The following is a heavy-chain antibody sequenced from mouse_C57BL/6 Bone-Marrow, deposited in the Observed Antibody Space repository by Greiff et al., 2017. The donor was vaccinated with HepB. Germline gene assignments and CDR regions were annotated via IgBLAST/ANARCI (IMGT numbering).Heavy chain of an antibody. CDR3: ARWGLWLVRWHYYAMDY. Sequence: VQLQQSGPELVRPGVSVKISCKGSGYTFTDYAMHWVKQSHAKSLEWIGVISTYYGDASYNQKFKDKATMTVDKSSSTAYMELARLTSEDSAVYYCARWGLWLVRWHYYAMDYWGQGTSVTVSS. CDR1: GYTFTDYA. J-gene: IGHJ4*01. CDR2: ISTYYGDA. D-gene: IGHD2-2*01. V-gene: IGHV1-67*01.